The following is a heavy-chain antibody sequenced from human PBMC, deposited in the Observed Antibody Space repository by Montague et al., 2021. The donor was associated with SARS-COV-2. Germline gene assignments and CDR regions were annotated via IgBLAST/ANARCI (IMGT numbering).Heavy chain of an antibody. Sequence: SLRLSCAASGFTFSSYSMNWVRQAPGKGLEWVSYISSSSSTIYYADSVKGRFTISRDNAKNSLYLQMNSLRAEDTAVYYCARGPFITIVGVVIICGMDVWGQGTTVTVSS. D-gene: IGHD3-3*01. V-gene: IGHV3-48*04. CDR2: ISSSSSTI. CDR3: ARGPFITIVGVVIICGMDV. CDR1: GFTFSSYS. J-gene: IGHJ6*02.